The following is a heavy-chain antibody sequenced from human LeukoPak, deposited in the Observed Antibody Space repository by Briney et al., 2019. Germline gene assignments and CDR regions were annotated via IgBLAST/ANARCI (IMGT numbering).Heavy chain of an antibody. CDR3: VRVREVGEFMMSAFDI. V-gene: IGHV4-59*12. CDR1: GGSFSGYY. Sequence: SSETLSLTCAVFGGSFSGYYWSWIRQPPGKGLEWIGYIYYSGSTNYNPSLKSRVTISVDTSKNQFSLKLSSVTAADTAVYYCVRVREVGEFMMSAFDIWGQGTMVTVSS. D-gene: IGHD3-10*01. CDR2: IYYSGST. J-gene: IGHJ3*02.